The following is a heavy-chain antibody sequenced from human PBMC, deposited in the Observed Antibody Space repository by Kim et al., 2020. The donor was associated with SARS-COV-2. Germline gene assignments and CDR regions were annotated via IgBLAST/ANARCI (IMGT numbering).Heavy chain of an antibody. CDR2: SSRSADSM. CDR3: VRVWGLIEPASYWYIDL. Sequence: GGSLRLSCAASGFLLGDYYMAWVRQTAGKRLEWLSHSSRSADSMYYADSVKGRFSISRDNAKNSLDLQMNSMRVDDTAVYYCVRVWGLIEPASYWYIDLWGRGTLVTVSS. V-gene: IGHV3-11*01. J-gene: IGHJ2*01. D-gene: IGHD7-27*01. CDR1: GFLLGDYY.